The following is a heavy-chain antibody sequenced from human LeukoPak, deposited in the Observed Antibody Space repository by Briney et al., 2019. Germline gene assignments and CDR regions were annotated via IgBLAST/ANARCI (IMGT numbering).Heavy chain of an antibody. Sequence: GGSLRLSCEASGFTSSSFSSSAMSWVRQAPGQGLEWVSSISDSGDSTYYADSVKGRFTISRDNSKNTLYLQMNRLRAEDTAVYYRARDHLYCRGGSCYGDYWGQGTLVSVSS. CDR1: GFTSSSFSSSA. D-gene: IGHD2-15*01. CDR3: ARDHLYCRGGSCYGDY. J-gene: IGHJ4*02. V-gene: IGHV3-23*01. CDR2: ISDSGDST.